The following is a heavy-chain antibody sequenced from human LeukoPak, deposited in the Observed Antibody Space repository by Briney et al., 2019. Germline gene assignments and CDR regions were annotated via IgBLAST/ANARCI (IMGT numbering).Heavy chain of an antibody. J-gene: IGHJ2*01. CDR2: ITTSEDYT. Sequence: GGSLRLSCAASGFNFNDYFMTWIRQPPGKGLEWISYITTSEDYTNYADSVRGRFTVSRDNTKNSLYLQMNSLRDEDTAVYYCARRGGGAAAALRHFDVWGRGTLVSVSS. CDR1: GFNFNDYF. CDR3: ARRGGGAAAALRHFDV. V-gene: IGHV3-11*06. D-gene: IGHD6-13*01.